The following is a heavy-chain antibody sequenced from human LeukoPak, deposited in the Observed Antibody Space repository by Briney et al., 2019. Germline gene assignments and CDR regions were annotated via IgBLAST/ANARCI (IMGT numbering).Heavy chain of an antibody. J-gene: IGHJ4*02. CDR3: VKRYYRDSGSLGGRFDY. D-gene: IGHD3-10*01. V-gene: IGHV3-23*01. CDR1: GFTFSSYA. Sequence: PGGSLRLSCAASGFTFSSYAMSWVRQAPGKGLEWVSAISGNGGSTYYADSVKGRFTISRDNSKNTLYLQMSSLRAEDTAVYYCVKRYYRDSGSLGGRFDYWGQGTLVTVSS. CDR2: ISGNGGST.